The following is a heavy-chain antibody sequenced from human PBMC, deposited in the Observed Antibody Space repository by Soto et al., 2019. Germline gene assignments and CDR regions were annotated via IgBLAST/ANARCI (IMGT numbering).Heavy chain of an antibody. Sequence: SETLSLTCAVSGGSISSGGYSWSWIRQPPGKGLEWIGYIYHSGSTYYNPSLKSRVTISVDRSKNQFSLKLSSVTAADTAVYYCARGNYDFWSGYPGHWFVPWGQGTLVTVSS. CDR2: IYHSGST. CDR1: GGSISSGGYS. V-gene: IGHV4-30-2*01. D-gene: IGHD3-3*01. CDR3: ARGNYDFWSGYPGHWFVP. J-gene: IGHJ5*02.